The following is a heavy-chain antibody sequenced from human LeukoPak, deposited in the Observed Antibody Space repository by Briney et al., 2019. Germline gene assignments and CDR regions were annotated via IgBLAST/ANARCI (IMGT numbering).Heavy chain of an antibody. J-gene: IGHJ4*02. CDR3: ARGRRPGHLIVVVPAAVDY. V-gene: IGHV3-7*01. CDR1: GFTFSSYW. CDR2: IKQDGSEK. D-gene: IGHD2-2*01. Sequence: PGGSLRLSCAASGFTFSSYWMSWVRQAPGKGLEWVANIKQDGSEKYYVDSVKGRFTISRDNAKISLYLQMNSLRAEDTAVYYCARGRRPGHLIVVVPAAVDYWGQGTLVTVSS.